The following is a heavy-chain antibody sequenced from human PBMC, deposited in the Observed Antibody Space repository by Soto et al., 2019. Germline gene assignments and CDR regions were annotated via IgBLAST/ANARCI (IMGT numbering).Heavy chain of an antibody. V-gene: IGHV4-4*02. CDR2: IYHSGST. J-gene: IGHJ1*01. Sequence: SETLSLTCAVSGGSIRSSNWWSWVRQPPGKGLEWIGEIYHSGSTNYNPSLKSRVTISVDKSKNQFSLKLSSVTAADTAVYYCASLTQYMVTTVYFQHWGQGTLVTVSS. CDR1: GGSIRSSNW. CDR3: ASLTQYMVTTVYFQH. D-gene: IGHD4-17*01.